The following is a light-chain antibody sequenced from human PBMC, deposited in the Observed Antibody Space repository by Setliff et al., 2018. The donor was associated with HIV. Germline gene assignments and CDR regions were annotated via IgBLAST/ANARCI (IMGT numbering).Light chain of an antibody. CDR3: SSYTSSSTLV. Sequence: QSALPQPASVSGSPGQSVTISCTGTSGDVGGYPYVSWYQQYPGKVPKLMIYEVSNRPSGVSNRFSGSKSANMASLTISGLQAEDEADYYCSSYTSSSTLVFGTGTKVTVL. CDR1: SGDVGGYPY. J-gene: IGLJ1*01. CDR2: EVS. V-gene: IGLV2-14*01.